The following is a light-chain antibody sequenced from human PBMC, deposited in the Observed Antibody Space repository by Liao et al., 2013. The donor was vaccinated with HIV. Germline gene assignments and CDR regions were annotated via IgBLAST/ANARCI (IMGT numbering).Light chain of an antibody. V-gene: IGLV3-21*01. CDR2: YDN. J-gene: IGLJ1*01. Sequence: SYELTQPPSVSVAPGKTAGISCGGNNVGSTSVHWYQQKPGQAPVLVIYYDNDRPSGIPERFSASNSGNTATLTISETQAMDEADYYCQAWDATATGYVFGSGTKVTVL. CDR3: QAWDATATGYV. CDR1: NVGSTS.